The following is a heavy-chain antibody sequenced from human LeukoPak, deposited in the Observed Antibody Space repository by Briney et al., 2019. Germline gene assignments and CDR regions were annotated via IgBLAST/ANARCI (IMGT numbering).Heavy chain of an antibody. J-gene: IGHJ6*03. V-gene: IGHV4-61*02. CDR1: GGSISSGSYY. Sequence: KPSQTLSLTCTVSGGSISSGSYYWSWIRQPAGKGLEWIGRIFTSGSTKYNPSLKSRVTISVDTSKNQFSLKLSSVTAADTAVYYCAREGKITMVRGVIRYYYMDVWGKGPRSPSP. CDR2: IFTSGST. CDR3: AREGKITMVRGVIRYYYMDV. D-gene: IGHD3-10*01.